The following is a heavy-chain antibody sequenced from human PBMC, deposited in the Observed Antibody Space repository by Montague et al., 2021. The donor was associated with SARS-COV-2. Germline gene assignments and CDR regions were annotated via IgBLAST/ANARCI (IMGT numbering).Heavy chain of an antibody. D-gene: IGHD3/OR15-3a*01. CDR2: IYYSGST. CDR3: ARGLVGWFDP. J-gene: IGHJ5*02. V-gene: IGHV4-39*01. Sequence: IYYSGSTYYNPSLKSRVTISVDTSKNQFSLRLSSVTAADTAVYYCARGLVGWFDPWGQGTLGTVSS.